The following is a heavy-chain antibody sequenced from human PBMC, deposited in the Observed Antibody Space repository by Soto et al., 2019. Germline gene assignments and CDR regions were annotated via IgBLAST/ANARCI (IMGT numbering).Heavy chain of an antibody. CDR2: IFSNDEK. J-gene: IGHJ4*02. CDR3: ARIRRTRFDLDY. D-gene: IGHD3-3*01. CDR1: GFSLSNARMG. V-gene: IGHV2-26*01. Sequence: QVTLKESGPVLVKPTETLTLTCTVSGFSLSNARMGVSWIRQPPGKALEWLAHIFSNDEKSYSTSLKSRLHTSHDTSKSQVVLTRNNMDPVDTATYYCARIRRTRFDLDYWGQGTLVTVSS.